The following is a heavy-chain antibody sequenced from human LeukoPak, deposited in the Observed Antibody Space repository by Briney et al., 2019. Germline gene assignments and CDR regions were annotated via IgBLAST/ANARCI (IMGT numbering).Heavy chain of an antibody. CDR3: ARGDRSYFFDY. Sequence: SDTLSLTCTVSGTSISSYYWSWIRQPPGKGLEWIGYIYYSGSTNYNPSLKSRVTISVDTSKNQFSLKLNSVTAADTAVYYCARGDRSYFFDYWGQGTLVTVSS. CDR1: GTSISSYY. J-gene: IGHJ4*02. V-gene: IGHV4-59*01. CDR2: IYYSGST.